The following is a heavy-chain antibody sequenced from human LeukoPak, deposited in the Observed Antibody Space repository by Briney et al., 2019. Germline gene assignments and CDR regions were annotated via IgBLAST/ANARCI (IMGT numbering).Heavy chain of an antibody. Sequence: SETLSLTCTVSGGSISSFSWNWIRQPAEKGLEWIGRMYTSGSTNYNPSLKSRVTMSVDTSKNQFSLKVNSVTAADTAEYYCAREVSLISSIGDWFDPWGQGILVTVSS. J-gene: IGHJ5*02. CDR3: AREVSLISSIGDWFDP. CDR2: MYTSGST. CDR1: GGSISSFS. D-gene: IGHD6-6*01. V-gene: IGHV4-4*07.